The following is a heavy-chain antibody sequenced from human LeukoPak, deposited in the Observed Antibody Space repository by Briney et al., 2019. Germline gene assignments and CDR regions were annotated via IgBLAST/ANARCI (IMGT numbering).Heavy chain of an antibody. D-gene: IGHD2-15*01. Sequence: GGSLRLSCAASGFTFSRFSMNWVRQAPGKGLEWVSSISSSSSYIYYTDSVKGRFTISRDNAKNSLYLQMNSLRAEDTAVYYCARDSGEYCSGGSCSNFDYWGQGTLVTVSS. CDR1: GFTFSRFS. CDR3: ARDSGEYCSGGSCSNFDY. J-gene: IGHJ4*02. V-gene: IGHV3-21*01. CDR2: ISSSSSYI.